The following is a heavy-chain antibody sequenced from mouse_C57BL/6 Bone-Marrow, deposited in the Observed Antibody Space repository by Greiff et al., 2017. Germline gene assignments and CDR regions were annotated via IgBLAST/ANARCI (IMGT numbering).Heavy chain of an antibody. J-gene: IGHJ1*03. V-gene: IGHV1-9*01. Sequence: VKLLESGAELMKPGASVKLSCKATGYTFTGYWIEWVKQRPGHGLEWIGEILPGSGITNYNEKFKGKATFTADTSSNTAYMQISSLTTEDSASYYCARGEYSSNPPGYGEVWGTGTTVTVSS. CDR1: GYTFTGYW. CDR3: ARGEYSSNPPGYGEV. D-gene: IGHD1-1*01. CDR2: ILPGSGIT.